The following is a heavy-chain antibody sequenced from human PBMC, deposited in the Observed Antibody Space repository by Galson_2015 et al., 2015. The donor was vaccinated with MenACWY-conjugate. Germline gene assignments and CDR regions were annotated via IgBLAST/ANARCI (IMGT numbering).Heavy chain of an antibody. V-gene: IGHV5-51*01. D-gene: IGHD1-26*01. CDR2: ISPDDSNT. CDR3: ARHPPGGRGLDV. Sequence: QSGAEVKKPGESLKISCKGSGYSFSTYWIGWVRQMPGKGLEWMGLISPDDSNTRYSPAFEGRVTISADNSITTAYLQWNSLQASDTAMYYCARHPPGGRGLDVWGQGTTVTVSS. J-gene: IGHJ6*02. CDR1: GYSFSTYW.